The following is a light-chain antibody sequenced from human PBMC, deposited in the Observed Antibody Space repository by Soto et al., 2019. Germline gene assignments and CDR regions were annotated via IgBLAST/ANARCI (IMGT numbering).Light chain of an antibody. J-gene: IGKJ5*01. CDR3: QQYSSSPSIT. CDR2: GSS. Sequence: EIVLTQSPGTLSLSPGERATLSCRASQSVSSSYLAWYQQKPGQAPRLLIYGSSSRATGIPDRFSGSESETEFSLTISRLEPEDFAGYYCQQYSSSPSITFGQGTRLEIK. CDR1: QSVSSSY. V-gene: IGKV3-20*01.